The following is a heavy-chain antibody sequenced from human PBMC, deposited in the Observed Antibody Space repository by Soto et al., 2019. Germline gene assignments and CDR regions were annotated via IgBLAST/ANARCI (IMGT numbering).Heavy chain of an antibody. D-gene: IGHD6-19*01. V-gene: IGHV3-9*01. CDR2: ISWNGESI. J-gene: IGHJ4*02. CDR1: GFSFGDYA. Sequence: EVQLVESGGGLVQPGRSLRLSCAASGFSFGDYAMQWVRQVPGKGLEWVSSISWNGESIGYADSVKGRFTISRDNGKKSVYLQMNSLRGKDTALYYCAKDVGSSGWYDGFDSWGQGTLVTVS. CDR3: AKDVGSSGWYDGFDS.